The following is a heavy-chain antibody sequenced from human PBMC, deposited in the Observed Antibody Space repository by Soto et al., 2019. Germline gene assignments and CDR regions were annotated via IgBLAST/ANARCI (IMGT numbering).Heavy chain of an antibody. Sequence: GGSLRLSCTASGFTFGDYAMSWFRQAPGKGLEWVGFIRSKAYGGTTEYAASVKGRFTISRDDSKSIAYLQMNSLKTEDTAVYYCTAASGSYPNWFDPWGQGTLVTVSS. CDR1: GFTFGDYA. V-gene: IGHV3-49*03. CDR3: TAASGSYPNWFDP. J-gene: IGHJ5*02. CDR2: IRSKAYGGTT. D-gene: IGHD1-26*01.